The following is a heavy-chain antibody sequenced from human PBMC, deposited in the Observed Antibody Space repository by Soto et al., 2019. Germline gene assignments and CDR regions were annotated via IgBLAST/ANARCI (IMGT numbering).Heavy chain of an antibody. CDR3: VREGCGSFDV. CDR1: GFIFTNSA. Sequence: GGSLRLSCAASGFIFTNSAMNWVRQAPGKGLEWVSVIGGRGTGASYADSVRGRFTISSDNSKTTLSLHMSNHTHYNTDKYVYVREGCGSFDVWGRGTIVTVS. D-gene: IGHD3-16*01. J-gene: IGHJ3*01. V-gene: IGHV3-23*01. CDR2: IGGRGTGA.